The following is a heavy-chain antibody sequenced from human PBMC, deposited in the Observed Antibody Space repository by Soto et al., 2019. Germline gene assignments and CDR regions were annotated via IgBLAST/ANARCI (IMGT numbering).Heavy chain of an antibody. CDR3: TRDTSGYHPTY. CDR2: IYYSGST. V-gene: IGHV4-61*01. D-gene: IGHD3-22*01. Sequence: PSETLSLTCTLSGASVNRANYYWSWIRQPPGKGLEWIGFIYYSGSTKYNPSLKSRVTISLDTSKNQISLNLTSVTAADTAVYYCTRDTSGYHPTYWGQGTPVTVSS. J-gene: IGHJ4*02. CDR1: GASVNRANYY.